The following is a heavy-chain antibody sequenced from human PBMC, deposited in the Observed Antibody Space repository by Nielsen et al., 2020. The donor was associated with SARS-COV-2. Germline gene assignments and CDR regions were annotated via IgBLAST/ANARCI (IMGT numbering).Heavy chain of an antibody. Sequence: GGSLSLSCPASGFTFSPHAMHWVRQAPGKGLEWVALIWRGGNYKFYPDSVRGRFTISRDDSKNLVSLQMESLRVEDTALYYCTRDPPDSGWALDYWGQGIPVTVSS. J-gene: IGHJ4*02. V-gene: IGHV3-33*08. CDR1: GFTFSPHA. CDR3: TRDPPDSGWALDY. D-gene: IGHD6-19*01. CDR2: IWRGGNYK.